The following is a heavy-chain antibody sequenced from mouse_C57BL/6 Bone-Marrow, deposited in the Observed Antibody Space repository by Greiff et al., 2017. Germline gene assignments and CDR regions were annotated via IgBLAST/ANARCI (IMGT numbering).Heavy chain of an antibody. V-gene: IGHV1-9*01. J-gene: IGHJ3*01. CDR2: ILPGSGST. CDR1: GYTFTGYW. Sequence: VQLQQSGAELMKPGASVKLSCKATGYTFTGYWIEWVKQRPGHGLEWIGEILPGSGSTNYNEKFKGKATFTADTSSNTAYMQLSSLTTEDSAIYYGATGVITTVAEFAYWGQGTLVTVAA. CDR3: ATGVITTVAEFAY. D-gene: IGHD1-1*01.